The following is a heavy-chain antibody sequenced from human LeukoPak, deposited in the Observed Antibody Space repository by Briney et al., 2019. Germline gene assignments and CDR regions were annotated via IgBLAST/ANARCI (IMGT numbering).Heavy chain of an antibody. D-gene: IGHD3-9*01. J-gene: IGHJ4*02. Sequence: GGSLRLSCAVSGFTISSYRMTWVRQAPGKGLEWVANIKQDESEKYYVESVKGRFTISRDNAKNSLYLQMNSLRAEDTAVYYCARDGDILTGHFNYWGQGTLVTVSS. CDR1: GFTISSYR. CDR3: ARDGDILTGHFNY. CDR2: IKQDESEK. V-gene: IGHV3-7*03.